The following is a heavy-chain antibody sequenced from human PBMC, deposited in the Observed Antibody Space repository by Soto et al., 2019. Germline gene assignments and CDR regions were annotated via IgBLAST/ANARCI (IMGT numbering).Heavy chain of an antibody. CDR3: ARSPLNYVVSHYYYGMDV. V-gene: IGHV4-59*01. CDR1: GGSISSYD. CDR2: IYYSGSI. Sequence: PSETLSLTCRVSGGSISSYDWSWIRQPPGKGLEWIGYIYYSGSINYNPPLKSRVTISVDTSKNQFSLKLSCVTAADTAVYYCARSPLNYVVSHYYYGMDVWGQGTTVTVSS. D-gene: IGHD3-16*01. J-gene: IGHJ6*02.